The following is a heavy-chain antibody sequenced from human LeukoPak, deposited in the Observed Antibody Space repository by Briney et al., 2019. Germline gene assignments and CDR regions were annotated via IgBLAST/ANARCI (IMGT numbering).Heavy chain of an antibody. CDR3: ARHKRYSSGYYGEFDY. Sequence: SETLSLTCTVSSDSVSSSSHYWGWIRQPPGKGLEWIGSIYYSGSTYYNAPLKSRVTISMDTSRNHLSLKLSSVTAADTAVYYCARHKRYSSGYYGEFDYWGQGTLVTVSS. J-gene: IGHJ4*02. CDR1: SDSVSSSSHY. CDR2: IYYSGST. V-gene: IGHV4-39*01. D-gene: IGHD6-19*01.